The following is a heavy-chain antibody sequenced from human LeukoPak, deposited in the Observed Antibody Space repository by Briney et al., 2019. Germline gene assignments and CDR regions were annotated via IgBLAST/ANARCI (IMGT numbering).Heavy chain of an antibody. D-gene: IGHD3-9*01. CDR3: ARAPQSNYDILTGRRYAEYFQH. V-gene: IGHV4-39*07. CDR1: GGSISSSSYY. CDR2: IYYSGST. J-gene: IGHJ1*01. Sequence: PSETLSLTCTVSGGSISSSSYYWGWIRQPPGKGLEWIGSIYYSGSTYYNPSLKSRVTISVDTSKNQFSLKLSSVTAADTAVYYCARAPQSNYDILTGRRYAEYFQHWGQGTLVTVSS.